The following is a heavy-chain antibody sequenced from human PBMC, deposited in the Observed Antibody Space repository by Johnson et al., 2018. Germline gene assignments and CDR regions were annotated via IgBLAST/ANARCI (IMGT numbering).Heavy chain of an antibody. J-gene: IGHJ3*02. CDR2: ISSSSSTI. D-gene: IGHD6-6*01. V-gene: IGHV3-48*01. Sequence: VQLVQSGGGLVQPGGSLRLSCAASGFTFSSYSMNWVRQAPGKGLEWVSYISSSSSTIYYADSVKGRFTISRDKAKNSLYLQMNSLRAEDTAVYYCARDRIAALDAFDIWGQGTMVTVSS. CDR1: GFTFSSYS. CDR3: ARDRIAALDAFDI.